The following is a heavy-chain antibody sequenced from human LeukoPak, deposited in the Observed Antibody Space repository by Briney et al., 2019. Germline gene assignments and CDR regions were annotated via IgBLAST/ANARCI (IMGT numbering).Heavy chain of an antibody. V-gene: IGHV4-39*01. D-gene: IGHD1-26*01. CDR2: IYYSGST. Sequence: PSETLSLTCTVSGGSISSSSYYWGWIRQPPGKGLEWIGSIYYSGSTYYNPSLKSRVTISVDTSKNQFSLKPSSVTAADTAVYYCARHGKVGAALGAFDIWGQGTMVTVSS. J-gene: IGHJ3*02. CDR1: GGSISSSSYY. CDR3: ARHGKVGAALGAFDI.